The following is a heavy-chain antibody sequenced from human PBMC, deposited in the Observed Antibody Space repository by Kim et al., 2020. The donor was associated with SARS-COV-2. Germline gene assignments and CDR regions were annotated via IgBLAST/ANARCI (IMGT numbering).Heavy chain of an antibody. J-gene: IGHJ5*02. Sequence: GGSLRLSCAASGFTFSSYAMNWVRQAPGKGLEWVSAISGSGGSTYYADSVKGRFTISRDNSKNTLYLQMNSLRAEDTAVYYCAKTRRGVTIFGVVPFDPWGQGTLVTVSS. V-gene: IGHV3-23*01. CDR3: AKTRRGVTIFGVVPFDP. CDR2: ISGSGGST. D-gene: IGHD3-3*01. CDR1: GFTFSSYA.